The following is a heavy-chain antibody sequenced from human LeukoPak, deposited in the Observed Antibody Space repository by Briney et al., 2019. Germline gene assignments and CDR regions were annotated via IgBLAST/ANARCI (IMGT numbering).Heavy chain of an antibody. D-gene: IGHD6-6*01. V-gene: IGHV4-59*01. CDR1: GGSFSGYY. J-gene: IGHJ5*02. CDR2: IYYSGST. Sequence: SETLSLTCAVYGGSFSGYYWSWIRQPPGKGLEWIGYIYYSGSTNYNPSLKSRVTMSVDTSKNQFSLKLSSVTAADTAVYYCAREITQYSSSSIGNWFDPWGQGTLVTVSS. CDR3: AREITQYSSSSIGNWFDP.